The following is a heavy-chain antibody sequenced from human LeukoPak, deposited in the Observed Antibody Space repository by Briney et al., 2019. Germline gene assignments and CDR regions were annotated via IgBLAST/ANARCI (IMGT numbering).Heavy chain of an antibody. V-gene: IGHV3-7*05. Sequence: PGGSLRLSCAASGFTFSSYWMSWVRQAPGKGLEWVANIRHDGSEKYYVDSVKGRFTISRDNAKNSLYLQMNSLRGEDTAVYYCARYCSGGSCKRGGYDYWGQGTLVTVSS. CDR3: ARYCSGGSCKRGGYDY. CDR1: GFTFSSYW. CDR2: IRHDGSEK. D-gene: IGHD2-15*01. J-gene: IGHJ4*02.